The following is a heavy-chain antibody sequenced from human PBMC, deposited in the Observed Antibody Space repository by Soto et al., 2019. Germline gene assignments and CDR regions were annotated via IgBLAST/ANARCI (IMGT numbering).Heavy chain of an antibody. D-gene: IGHD6-19*01. J-gene: IGHJ4*02. V-gene: IGHV4-39*01. CDR2: IYYSGST. Sequence: QLQLQESGPGLVKPSETLSLTCTVSGGSISSSSYYWGWIRQPPGKGLEWIGSIYYSGSTYYNPSLTSRVTISVDTSKNQCSLKLSSVTAADTAVYYCAIQERAVAANFAYWGQGTLVTVSS. CDR1: GGSISSSSYY. CDR3: AIQERAVAANFAY.